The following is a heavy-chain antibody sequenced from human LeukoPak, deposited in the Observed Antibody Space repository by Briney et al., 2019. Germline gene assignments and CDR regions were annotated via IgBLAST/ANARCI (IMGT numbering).Heavy chain of an antibody. CDR3: VRSRSYYFDY. CDR2: VDWSGGRT. V-gene: IGHV3-20*04. Sequence: GGSLRLSCAASGFTFDDYGMTWVRQDPGRRLEWVSTVDWSGGRTSYADSVKGRFTISRDNAKNSLYLQMNSLRAEDTALYFCVRSRSYYFDYWGQGTLVTVSS. D-gene: IGHD1-26*01. CDR1: GFTFDDYG. J-gene: IGHJ4*02.